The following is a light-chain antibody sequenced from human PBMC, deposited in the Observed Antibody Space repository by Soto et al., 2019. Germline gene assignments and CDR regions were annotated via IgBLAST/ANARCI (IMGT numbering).Light chain of an antibody. V-gene: IGLV2-11*01. CDR2: DVT. J-gene: IGLJ1*01. CDR1: SSDVGGYKS. CDR3: CSYAGSYSPDV. Sequence: QSALTQPRSVSGSPGQSVTLSCAGTSSDVGGYKSVSWYQQHPGKAPKLIIYDVTKRPSGVPDRFSGSKSGNTASLTISGLQAEDEADYYCCSYAGSYSPDVFGTGTKLTVL.